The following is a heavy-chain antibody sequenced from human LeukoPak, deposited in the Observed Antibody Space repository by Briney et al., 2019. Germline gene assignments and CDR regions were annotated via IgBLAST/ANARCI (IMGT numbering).Heavy chain of an antibody. Sequence: SETLSLTCTVSGGSISSYYWSWIRQPPGQGLEWVGYIYYSGSTNYNPSLKRRVTISVDTSKNQFSLKLSSVTAADTAVYYCARRNDGLFDYWGQGTLVTVSS. J-gene: IGHJ4*02. V-gene: IGHV4-59*01. D-gene: IGHD1-1*01. CDR2: IYYSGST. CDR1: GGSISSYY. CDR3: ARRNDGLFDY.